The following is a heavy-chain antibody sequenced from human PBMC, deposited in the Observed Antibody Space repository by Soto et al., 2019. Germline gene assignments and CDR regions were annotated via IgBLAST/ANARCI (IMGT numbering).Heavy chain of an antibody. V-gene: IGHV3-23*01. CDR3: AKATTVTTFPYYFDY. J-gene: IGHJ4*02. CDR2: ISGSGGST. CDR1: GFTFSSYA. Sequence: PGGSLRLSCAASGFTFSSYAMSWVRQAPGKGLEWVSAISGSGGSTYYADSVKGRFTISRDNSKNTLYLQMNSLRAEDTAVYYCAKATTVTTFPYYFDYWGQGTLVTASS. D-gene: IGHD4-4*01.